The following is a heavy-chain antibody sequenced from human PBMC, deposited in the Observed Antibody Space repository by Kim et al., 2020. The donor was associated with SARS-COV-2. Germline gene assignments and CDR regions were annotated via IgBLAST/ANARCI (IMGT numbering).Heavy chain of an antibody. Sequence: VKGRVTITRDNSKNTLYLRMNSLRAEDTAVYYCAKDRGYYDILTGYSGDYWGQGTLVTVSS. CDR3: AKDRGYYDILTGYSGDY. D-gene: IGHD3-9*01. V-gene: IGHV3-33*06. J-gene: IGHJ4*02.